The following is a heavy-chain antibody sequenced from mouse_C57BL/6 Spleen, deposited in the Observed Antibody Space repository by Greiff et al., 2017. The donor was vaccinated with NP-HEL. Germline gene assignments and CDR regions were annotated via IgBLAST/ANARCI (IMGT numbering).Heavy chain of an antibody. D-gene: IGHD2-1*01. CDR1: GYTFTSYW. Sequence: QVQLKQPGAELVKPGASVKLSCKASGYTFTSYWMHWVKQRPGQGLEWIGMIHPNSGSTNYNEKFKSKATLTVDKSSSTAYMQLSSLTSEDSAVYYCAREGVIYYGIPAWFAYWGQGTLVTVSA. J-gene: IGHJ3*01. V-gene: IGHV1-64*01. CDR2: IHPNSGST. CDR3: AREGVIYYGIPAWFAY.